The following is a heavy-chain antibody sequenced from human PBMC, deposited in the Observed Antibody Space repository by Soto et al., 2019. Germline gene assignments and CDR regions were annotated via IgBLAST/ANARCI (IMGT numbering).Heavy chain of an antibody. CDR3: ARVVPGAEAWFGP. CDR1: GNTFASHG. Sequence: ASLKVSCKASGNTFASHGFSWVRQAPGQGLEWMGWISGFNGQTNYAQKFQGRVSMTTDTSTTTAYMELRSLRSDDTAVYYCARVVPGAEAWFGPWGQGTLVTVSS. D-gene: IGHD2-2*01. J-gene: IGHJ5*02. CDR2: ISGFNGQT. V-gene: IGHV1-18*01.